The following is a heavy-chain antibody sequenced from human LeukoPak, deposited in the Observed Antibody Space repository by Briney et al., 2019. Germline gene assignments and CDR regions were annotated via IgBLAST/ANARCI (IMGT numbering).Heavy chain of an antibody. V-gene: IGHV3-49*04. CDR1: GFTFGDYA. CDR2: IRSKAYGGTT. D-gene: IGHD3-10*01. Sequence: GGSLRLSCTASGFTFGDYAMSWVRQAPGKGLEWVGFIRSKAYGGTTEYAASVKGRFTISRDDSKSIAYLQMNSLKTEDTAVYYCTREAAKGYYYGSGDFDYWGQGTLVTVSS. J-gene: IGHJ4*02. CDR3: TREAAKGYYYGSGDFDY.